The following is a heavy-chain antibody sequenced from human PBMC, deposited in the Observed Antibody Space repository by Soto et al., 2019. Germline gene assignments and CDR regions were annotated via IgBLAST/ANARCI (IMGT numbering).Heavy chain of an antibody. CDR1: GFSFVNYA. J-gene: IGHJ4*02. CDR2: LSGSGTST. CDR3: AKATTNGGWFNPFDS. V-gene: IGHV3-23*01. Sequence: EVQLLESGGGLVQPGGSLRLSCAASGFSFVNYAMNWVSQAPGKGLEWVSGLSGSGTSTYYADSVKGRFTISRDNSRDTLFLQMNSLTADDTAVYYCAKATTNGGWFNPFDSWGQGAMVTVSS. D-gene: IGHD6-19*01.